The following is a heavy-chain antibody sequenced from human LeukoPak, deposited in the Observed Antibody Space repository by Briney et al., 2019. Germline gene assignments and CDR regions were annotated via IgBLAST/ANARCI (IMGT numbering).Heavy chain of an antibody. Sequence: GGSLRLSCAASGFTFSSYEMNWVRQAPGKGLEWVSYISSSGSTIYYADSVKGRFTISRDNAKNSLYLQMNSLRAEDTAVYYCARDPPDSSGNWGQGTTVTVSS. CDR1: GFTFSSYE. CDR2: ISSSGSTI. CDR3: ARDPPDSSGN. J-gene: IGHJ6*02. V-gene: IGHV3-48*03. D-gene: IGHD3-22*01.